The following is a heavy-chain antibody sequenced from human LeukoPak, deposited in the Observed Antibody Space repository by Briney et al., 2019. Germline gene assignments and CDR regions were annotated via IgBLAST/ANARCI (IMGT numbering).Heavy chain of an antibody. D-gene: IGHD3-22*01. Sequence: PSQTLSLICSVSSGSMSSGDYYWNWIRQPAGKKLEWIGCISLSGTTNYNPSLKSRVTISVDRSKNQFSLKLTSVTAADTAVYYCARGSMIEFFGGFDIWGLGTMVTVSS. CDR1: SGSMSSGDYY. V-gene: IGHV4-61*02. CDR2: ISLSGTT. CDR3: ARGSMIEFFGGFDI. J-gene: IGHJ3*02.